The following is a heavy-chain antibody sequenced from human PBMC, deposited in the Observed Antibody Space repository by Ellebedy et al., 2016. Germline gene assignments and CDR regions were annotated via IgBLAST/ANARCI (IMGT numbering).Heavy chain of an antibody. J-gene: IGHJ6*03. CDR3: ARDPGTTVFYSYYYMDV. D-gene: IGHD1-1*01. CDR2: ISAYKGYT. CDR1: GYTFNNFG. V-gene: IGHV1-18*01. Sequence: ASVKVSCXASGYTFNNFGISWVRQAPGQGLEWVGWISAYKGYTNYAQRLQGRVTLTIDTSTSTAFMELRSLRSDDTAVFYCARDPGTTVFYSYYYMDVWGKGTTVTVSS.